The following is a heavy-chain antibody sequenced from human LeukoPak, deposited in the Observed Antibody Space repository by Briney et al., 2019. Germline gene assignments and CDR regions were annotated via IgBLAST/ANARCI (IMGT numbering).Heavy chain of an antibody. CDR1: GGSISSSNW. Sequence: PSETLSLTCAVSGGSISSSNWWSWVRQPPGKGLEWIGEIYHSGSTNYNPSLKSRVTISVDKSKNQFSLKLSSVTAADTAVYYCARDSSPRPQLTGTRTSYFDYWGQGTLVTVSS. D-gene: IGHD1-20*01. CDR2: IYHSGST. J-gene: IGHJ4*02. CDR3: ARDSSPRPQLTGTRTSYFDY. V-gene: IGHV4-4*02.